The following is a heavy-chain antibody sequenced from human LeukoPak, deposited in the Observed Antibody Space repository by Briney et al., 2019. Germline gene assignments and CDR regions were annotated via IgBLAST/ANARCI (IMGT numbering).Heavy chain of an antibody. D-gene: IGHD6-19*01. CDR3: ARARAVADPFDY. V-gene: IGHV4-59*01. CDR2: IYYSGST. Sequence: PSETLSLTCTVSGGSLSSYYWCWSRQPPGEGREWIGYIYYSGSTNYNPSLKSRVTISVDTSKNQFSLKLSSVTAADTAVYYWARARAVADPFDYWGQGTLVTVSS. CDR1: GGSLSSYY. J-gene: IGHJ4*02.